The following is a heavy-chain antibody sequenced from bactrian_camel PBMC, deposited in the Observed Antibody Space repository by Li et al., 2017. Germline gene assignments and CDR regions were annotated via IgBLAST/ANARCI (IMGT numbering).Heavy chain of an antibody. D-gene: IGHD6*01. CDR3: AADGRAGGRGSWFLRPSRDFGY. CDR2: IAGDGTT. V-gene: IGHV3S53*01. Sequence: HVQLVESGGDSVQAGGSLRLSCAFTGPRYSTYCMGWFRQAPANEREGVAAIAGDGTTRYAASVKGRFTISKDNAENTLYLQMNSLKPEDTAMYYCAADGRAGGRGSWFLRPSRDFGYWGQGTQVTVS. CDR1: GPRYSTYC. J-gene: IGHJ6*01.